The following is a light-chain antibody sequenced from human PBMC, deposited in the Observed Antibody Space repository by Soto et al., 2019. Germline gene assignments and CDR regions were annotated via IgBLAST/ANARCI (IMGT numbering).Light chain of an antibody. Sequence: EVVMTQSPATLSVSPGDKVSLSCRANQTISNTLAWYQQQPGQAPRLLIYAASTSATGVSARFSGSGSGTEFTLTISSLQSEDFAVYYCQQYNTWPPITFGQGTRLEIK. CDR2: AAS. V-gene: IGKV3-15*01. J-gene: IGKJ5*01. CDR3: QQYNTWPPIT. CDR1: QTISNT.